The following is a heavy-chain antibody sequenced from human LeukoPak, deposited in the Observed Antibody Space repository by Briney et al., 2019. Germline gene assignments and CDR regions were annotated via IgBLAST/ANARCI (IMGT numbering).Heavy chain of an antibody. V-gene: IGHV3-30-3*01. CDR3: ARDGIVGSPLFKFDY. D-gene: IGHD1-26*01. CDR1: GYTFNNYA. Sequence: GRSLRLSCAASGYTFNNYAIHWVRQAPGKGLEWVAIISFDGGNKYYADSVKGRFTISRDNSKNTLYLQMNSLRAEDTAVYYCARDGIVGSPLFKFDYWGQGTLVTVSS. CDR2: ISFDGGNK. J-gene: IGHJ4*02.